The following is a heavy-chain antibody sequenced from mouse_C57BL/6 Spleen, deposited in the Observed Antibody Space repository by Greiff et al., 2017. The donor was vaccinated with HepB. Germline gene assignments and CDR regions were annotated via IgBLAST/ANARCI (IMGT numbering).Heavy chain of an antibody. CDR3: ARSDYEGDAMDY. Sequence: QVQLQQSGPGLVAPSQSLSITCTVSGFSLTSYGVDWVRQSPGKGLEWLGVIWGVGSTNYNSALKSRLSISKDNSKSQVFLKMNSLQTDDTAMYYCARSDYEGDAMDYWGQGTSVTVSP. V-gene: IGHV2-6*01. D-gene: IGHD2-4*01. J-gene: IGHJ4*01. CDR1: GFSLTSYG. CDR2: IWGVGST.